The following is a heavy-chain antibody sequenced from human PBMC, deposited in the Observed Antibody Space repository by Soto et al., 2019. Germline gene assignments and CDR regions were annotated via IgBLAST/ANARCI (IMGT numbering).Heavy chain of an antibody. D-gene: IGHD2-15*01. CDR2: ISWDSGVI. J-gene: IGHJ4*02. CDR1: GSSLDHYA. CDR3: VKDNVGVYCSGGSCYFDY. Sequence: EVHLVESGGGLAQPGRSLRLSCVASGSSLDHYAMHWVRQAPGKGLELVSGISWDSGVIDYADSVRGRFTICRDNAKNSLYLQMTSLRAEDTALYYCVKDNVGVYCSGGSCYFDYWGQGSLVTVSS. V-gene: IGHV3-9*01.